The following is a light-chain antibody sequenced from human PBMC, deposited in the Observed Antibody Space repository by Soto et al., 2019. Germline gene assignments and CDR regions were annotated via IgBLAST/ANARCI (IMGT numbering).Light chain of an antibody. CDR1: SSNIGMNY. CDR3: GTWDSSLSVFV. Sequence: QSALTQPPSVSAAPGQKVTFSCSGSSSNIGMNYVSWYQQVPGTAPKLLIYEDNKRRSGIPDRFSGSKSGTSATLGITGLQTGDEADYYCGTWDSSLSVFVFGTGTRSPS. V-gene: IGLV1-51*02. CDR2: EDN. J-gene: IGLJ1*01.